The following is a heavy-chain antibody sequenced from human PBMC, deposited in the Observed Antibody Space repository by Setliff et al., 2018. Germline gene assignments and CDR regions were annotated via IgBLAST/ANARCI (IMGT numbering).Heavy chain of an antibody. J-gene: IGHJ6*02. Sequence: GGSLRLSCVASGFTFTNYIIHWVRQAPGKGLEWVSAISGSGDSTYYADSVKGRFTISRDNSKNTLYLQLNSLKTEDTAVYYCTTSPISSGWHSNFDYNMDVWGQGTTVTVSS. CDR1: GFTFTNYI. CDR2: ISGSGDST. V-gene: IGHV3-23*01. D-gene: IGHD6-19*01. CDR3: TTSPISSGWHSNFDYNMDV.